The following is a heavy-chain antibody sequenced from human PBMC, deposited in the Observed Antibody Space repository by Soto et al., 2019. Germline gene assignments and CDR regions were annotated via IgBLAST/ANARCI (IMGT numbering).Heavy chain of an antibody. CDR1: GFTFSSYG. CDR2: ISYDGSNK. CDR3: AKSETGYFQH. V-gene: IGHV3-30*18. Sequence: QVQLVESGGGVVQPGRSLRLSCAASGFTFSSYGMHWVRQAPGKGLEWVAVISYDGSNKYYADSVKGRFTISGDNSKNTLYLQMNRLRAEDSAVYYCAKSETGYFQHWGQGTLVTVSS. J-gene: IGHJ1*01.